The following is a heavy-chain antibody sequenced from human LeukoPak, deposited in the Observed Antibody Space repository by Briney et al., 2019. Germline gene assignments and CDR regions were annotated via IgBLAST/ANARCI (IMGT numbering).Heavy chain of an antibody. Sequence: ASVKVSCKASGYTFTSYVTSWGPQAPGQGLEWMGWISAYNGNTNYAQKLQGRVTMTTDTSTSTAYMELRSLRSDDTAVYYCARVGRAGYNPDICGQGTMVTVSS. J-gene: IGHJ3*02. CDR1: GYTFTSYV. V-gene: IGHV1-18*01. D-gene: IGHD5-24*01. CDR2: ISAYNGNT. CDR3: ARVGRAGYNPDI.